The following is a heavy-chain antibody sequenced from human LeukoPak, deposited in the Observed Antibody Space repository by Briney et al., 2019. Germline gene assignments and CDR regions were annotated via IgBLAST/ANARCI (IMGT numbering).Heavy chain of an antibody. V-gene: IGHV4-59*01. CDR3: ARAGSYWNPCFDY. J-gene: IGHJ4*02. D-gene: IGHD1-1*01. CDR2: IYYSGST. CDR1: GGSISSYY. Sequence: PSETLSLTCTVSGGSISSYYWSWIRQPPGKGLEWIGYIYYSGSTNYNPSLKSRVTISVDTSKNQFSLKLSSVTAADTAVYYCARAGSYWNPCFDYWGQGTLVTVSS.